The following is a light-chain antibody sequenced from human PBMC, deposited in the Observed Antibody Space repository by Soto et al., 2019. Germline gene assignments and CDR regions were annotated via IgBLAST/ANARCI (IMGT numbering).Light chain of an antibody. CDR1: QGISSY. V-gene: IGKV1-27*01. Sequence: DIQMTQSPSSLSASVGDRVTITCRASQGISSYLAWYQQKPGKVPKLLIYAASTLVSGVPSRFSGSGSGTEFTLTIGSLQSEDSAVYYCQQYQNLWTFGQGAKVDIK. J-gene: IGKJ1*01. CDR3: QQYQNLWT. CDR2: AAS.